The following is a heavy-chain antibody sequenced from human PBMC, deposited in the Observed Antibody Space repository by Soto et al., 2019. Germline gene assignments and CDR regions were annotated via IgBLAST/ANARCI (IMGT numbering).Heavy chain of an antibody. CDR1: GGSFSGYY. Sequence: PSETLSLTCAVYGGSFSGYYWSWIRQPPGKGLEWIGEINHSGSTNYNPSLKSRVTISVDTSKNQFSLKLSSVTAADTAVYYCASASPPGYSSGWSSRGTYVFDISGQGTMVTVSS. CDR3: ASASPPGYSSGWSSRGTYVFDI. V-gene: IGHV4-34*01. D-gene: IGHD6-19*01. CDR2: INHSGST. J-gene: IGHJ3*02.